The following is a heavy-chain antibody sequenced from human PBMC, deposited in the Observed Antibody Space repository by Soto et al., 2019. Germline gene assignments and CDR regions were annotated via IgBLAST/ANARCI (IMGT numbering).Heavy chain of an antibody. CDR1: GGNFNNHA. V-gene: IGHV1-69*13. J-gene: IGHJ4*02. Sequence: SVKVSCKASGGNFNNHAISWVRQAPGQGPEWMGGIIPTSGTTNYALKFQGRVMITADESTSTAYMELSSLRSEDTAMYYCATNPGSSGYYGNYWGQGTPVTVSS. CDR2: IIPTSGTT. D-gene: IGHD3-22*01. CDR3: ATNPGSSGYYGNY.